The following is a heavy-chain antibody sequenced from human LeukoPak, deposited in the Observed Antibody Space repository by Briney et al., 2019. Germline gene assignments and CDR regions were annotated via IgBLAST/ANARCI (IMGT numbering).Heavy chain of an antibody. Sequence: SETLSLTCTVSGXSVSSGSYYWSWIRQPPGKGLEWIGYIYYSGSTNYNPSLKSRVTISVDTSKDQFSLKLSSVTAADTAVYYCARDREVAAAGSISQWYFDYWGQGTLVTVSS. CDR3: ARDREVAAAGSISQWYFDY. J-gene: IGHJ4*02. CDR2: IYYSGST. CDR1: GXSVSSGSYY. V-gene: IGHV4-61*01. D-gene: IGHD6-13*01.